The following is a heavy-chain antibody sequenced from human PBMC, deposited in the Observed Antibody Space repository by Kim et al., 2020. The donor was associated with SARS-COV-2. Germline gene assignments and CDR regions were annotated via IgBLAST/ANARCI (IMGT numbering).Heavy chain of an antibody. D-gene: IGHD3-10*01. CDR3: ASSDGDFLYYYYGMDV. Sequence: GGSLRLSCAASGFTFSSYSMNWVRQAPGKGLEWVSSISSSSSYIYYTDSVKGRFTISRDNAKNSLYLQMNSLRAEDTAVYYCASSDGDFLYYYYGMDVWGQGTTVTVSS. CDR1: GFTFSSYS. CDR2: ISSSSSYI. J-gene: IGHJ6*02. V-gene: IGHV3-21*01.